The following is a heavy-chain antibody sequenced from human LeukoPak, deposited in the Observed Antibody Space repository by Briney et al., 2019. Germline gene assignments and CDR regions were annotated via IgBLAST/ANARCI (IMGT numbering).Heavy chain of an antibody. J-gene: IGHJ4*02. D-gene: IGHD1-26*01. CDR1: GGTFSSYA. CDR3: ARDLIVGATTRFDY. Sequence: ASVKVSCKASGGTFSSYAISWVRQAPGQGLEWMGRIIPILGIANYAQKFQGRVTITADKSTSTAYMELSSLRSEDTAVYYCARDLIVGATTRFDYWGQGTLVTVSS. V-gene: IGHV1-69*04. CDR2: IIPILGIA.